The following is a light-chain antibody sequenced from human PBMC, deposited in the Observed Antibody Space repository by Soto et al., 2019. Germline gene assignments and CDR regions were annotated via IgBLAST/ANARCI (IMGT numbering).Light chain of an antibody. J-gene: IGKJ1*01. V-gene: IGKV1-9*01. Sequence: DLPLTQSPSFRSASIGDRVNITCRASPDFSNYLAWYQKKPGEAPKLLIYVASTLHSGLPSRFSGSGSGTEFTLTISSLQPEDFATYYCQQYTKTNNPWMFGQGTKVDIK. CDR1: PDFSNY. CDR3: QQYTKTNNPWM. CDR2: VAS.